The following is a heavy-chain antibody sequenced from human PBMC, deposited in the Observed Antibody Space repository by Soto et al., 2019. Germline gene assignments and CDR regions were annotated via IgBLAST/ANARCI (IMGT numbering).Heavy chain of an antibody. CDR2: IIPILDIP. CDR3: ASHFTGVLVLGTSPPGGDNYGWDV. CDR1: GGTFSRYT. D-gene: IGHD2-8*02. Sequence: QVQLVQSGAEVKKPGSSVKVSCKASGGTFSRYTFTWVRQAPGQGLEWMGRIIPILDIPNYAQNFQGRVTITADKSTSTAYMERSSLTSDDTAGYYCASHFTGVLVLGTSPPGGDNYGWDVWGQGTTVTVSS. J-gene: IGHJ6*02. V-gene: IGHV1-69*02.